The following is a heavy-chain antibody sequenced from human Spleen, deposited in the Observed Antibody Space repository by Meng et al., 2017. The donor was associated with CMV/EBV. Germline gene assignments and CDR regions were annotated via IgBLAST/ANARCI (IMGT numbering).Heavy chain of an antibody. D-gene: IGHD3-22*01. CDR2: VNHSGST. J-gene: IGHJ4*02. V-gene: IGHV4-34*01. CDR1: GGSLSGYY. Sequence: CGVYGGSLSGYYWTWIRQPPGRGLEEIGEVNHSGSTNYNPSLKSRLSISVDTSKNQFFLNLKSVTTADTAIYFCAREGGNDINGPFDLWGPGTLVTVSS. CDR3: AREGGNDINGPFDL.